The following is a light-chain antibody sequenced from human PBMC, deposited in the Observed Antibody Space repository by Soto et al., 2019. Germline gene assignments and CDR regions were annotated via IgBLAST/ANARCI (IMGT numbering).Light chain of an antibody. CDR2: VAS. V-gene: IGKV3-15*01. J-gene: IGKJ4*01. CDR3: QQYNKWPLS. Sequence: EIVMTQSPATLSVSPGERATLSCRASQTVYSNLAWYQQKPGQAPRLLIYVASTRATGIPARFSASGSGTKITLTISSLQSEDFAVYCSQQYNKWPLSFGGGTKVEIK. CDR1: QTVYSN.